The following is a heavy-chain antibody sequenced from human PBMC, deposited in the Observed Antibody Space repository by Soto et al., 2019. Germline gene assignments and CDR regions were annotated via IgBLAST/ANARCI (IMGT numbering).Heavy chain of an antibody. D-gene: IGHD2-2*01. CDR2: IWYDGSNK. CDR1: GFTFSSYG. J-gene: IGHJ6*02. V-gene: IGHV3-33*01. CDR3: ARVGYCSSTSCYRYGMDV. Sequence: PVGSLRLSCAASGFTFSSYGMHWVRQAPGKGLEWVAVIWYDGSNKYYADSVKGRFTISRDNSKNTLYLQMNSLRAEDTAVYYCARVGYCSSTSCYRYGMDVWGQGTTVTVSS.